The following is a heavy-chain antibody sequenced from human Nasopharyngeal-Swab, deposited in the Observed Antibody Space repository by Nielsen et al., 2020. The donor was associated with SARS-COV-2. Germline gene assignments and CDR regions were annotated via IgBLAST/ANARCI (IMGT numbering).Heavy chain of an antibody. CDR1: GFTYDDYA. V-gene: IGHV3-9*01. CDR2: ITWNSGV. Sequence: SLKISCVASGFTYDDYAMHWVRQAPGKGLEWVSGITWNSGVAYTDSVKGRFTISSDNSKNSVFLQINSLRAEDTAVYYCAREAHDYSNYRRGTEWFDPWGQGTLVTVSS. D-gene: IGHD4-11*01. CDR3: AREAHDYSNYRRGTEWFDP. J-gene: IGHJ5*02.